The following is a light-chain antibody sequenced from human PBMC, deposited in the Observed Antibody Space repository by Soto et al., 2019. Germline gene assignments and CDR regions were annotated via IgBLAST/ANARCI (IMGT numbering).Light chain of an antibody. Sequence: EIVLTQSPGTLSLSPGERATISCRASQSVSSNYLVWYQQKPGQAPRLLIHGASSRANGIPDRFSSSGSGTDFTRTISRLEPEDFAVYYCQQYGSSPPLTFGQGTKVEIK. CDR1: QSVSSNY. V-gene: IGKV3-20*01. J-gene: IGKJ1*01. CDR2: GAS. CDR3: QQYGSSPPLT.